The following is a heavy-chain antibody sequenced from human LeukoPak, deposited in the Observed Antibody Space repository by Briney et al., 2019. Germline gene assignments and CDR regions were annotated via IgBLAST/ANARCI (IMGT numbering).Heavy chain of an antibody. CDR2: IYHSGST. J-gene: IGHJ4*02. CDR1: SYSISSGYY. V-gene: IGHV4-38-2*02. D-gene: IGHD6-19*01. Sequence: PSETLSLTCGVSSYSISSGYYWGWIRQPPGKGLEWIGTIYHSGSTYYNPSLKGRVTISVDTSKNQFSLKLSSVTAADTAVYYCARESRLSSGWYMDYWGQGTLVTVSS. CDR3: ARESRLSSGWYMDY.